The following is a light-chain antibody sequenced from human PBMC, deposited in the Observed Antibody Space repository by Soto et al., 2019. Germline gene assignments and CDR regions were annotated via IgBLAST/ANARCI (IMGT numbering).Light chain of an antibody. CDR3: QQSYSTHIT. J-gene: IGKJ5*01. Sequence: DIQMTQSPSSLSASVGDRVTITCRASQSISSYLNWYQQKPGKAPKLLIYAASSLQSGVPSRFSGSGSGTDFTLTISSLQHEDFETYYCQQSYSTHITFGQWTRLEIK. V-gene: IGKV1-39*01. CDR1: QSISSY. CDR2: AAS.